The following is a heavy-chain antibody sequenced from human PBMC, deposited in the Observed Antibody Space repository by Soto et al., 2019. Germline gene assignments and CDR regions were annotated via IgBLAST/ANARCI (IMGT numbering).Heavy chain of an antibody. CDR1: GGSITGYS. Sequence: SETLSLTCTVSGGSITGYSWVWIRQPAGKGLEWIGRIFSSGSTNYNPSLKGRITMSLDTSKNQFSLKLNSATATDTAVSFCARDQRVVVTADNGFEPWGQGILVTVSS. CDR3: ARDQRVVVTADNGFEP. V-gene: IGHV4-4*07. CDR2: IFSSGST. D-gene: IGHD2-21*02. J-gene: IGHJ5*02.